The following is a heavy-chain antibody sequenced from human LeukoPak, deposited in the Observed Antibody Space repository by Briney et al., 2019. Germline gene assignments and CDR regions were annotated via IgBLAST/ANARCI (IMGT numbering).Heavy chain of an antibody. V-gene: IGHV3-23*01. Sequence: SGGSLRLSCAASGFTFSSYAISWVRQAPGKGLEWVSNISGSGSNTYYADSVKGRFTISRDNSKNTLYLQMNSLRADDTAVYYCAKNRSDVTIFGVVPTANDYWGQGTLVTVSS. CDR3: AKNRSDVTIFGVVPTANDY. D-gene: IGHD3-3*01. CDR1: GFTFSSYA. J-gene: IGHJ4*02. CDR2: ISGSGSNT.